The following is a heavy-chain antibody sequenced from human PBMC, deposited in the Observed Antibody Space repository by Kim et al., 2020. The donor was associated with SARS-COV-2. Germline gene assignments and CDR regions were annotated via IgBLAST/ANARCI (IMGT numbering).Heavy chain of an antibody. D-gene: IGHD5-18*01. CDR3: ARGKRRGVQLWKYYFDY. Sequence: SETLSLTCAVYGGSFSGYYWSWIRQPPGKGLEWIGEINHSGSTNYNPSLKSRVTISVDTSKNQFSLKLSSVTAADTAVYYCARGKRRGVQLWKYYFDYWGQGTLVTVSS. CDR1: GGSFSGYY. V-gene: IGHV4-34*01. J-gene: IGHJ4*02. CDR2: INHSGST.